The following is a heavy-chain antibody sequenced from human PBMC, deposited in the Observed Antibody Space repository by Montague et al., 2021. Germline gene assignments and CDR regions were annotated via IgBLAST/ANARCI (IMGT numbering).Heavy chain of an antibody. J-gene: IGHJ4*02. D-gene: IGHD3-10*01. Sequence: SLRLSCAASGFRFDDCTMHWVRQVPGKGLEWVSGISWNSNTIDYVDSVKGRFTISRDHAKNSLYLEMNSLRAEDTALYFCAKEKGIALVRGLDYWGQGTQVTVSS. CDR3: AKEKGIALVRGLDY. CDR1: GFRFDDCT. V-gene: IGHV3-9*01. CDR2: ISWNSNTI.